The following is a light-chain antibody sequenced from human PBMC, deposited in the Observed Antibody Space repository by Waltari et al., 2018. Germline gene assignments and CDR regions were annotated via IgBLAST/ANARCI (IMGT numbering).Light chain of an antibody. J-gene: IGLJ3*02. CDR2: GQD. CDR1: SLRRYY. V-gene: IGLV3-19*01. Sequence: SSELTQDPAVSVALGQTVRITCQGDSLRRYYASWYQQRPGQAPRLVLYGQDNRPSGIPDRFSGSTSGDTASLTITGAQAEDEADYYCHSRDTISTRVFGGGTKLTVL. CDR3: HSRDTISTRV.